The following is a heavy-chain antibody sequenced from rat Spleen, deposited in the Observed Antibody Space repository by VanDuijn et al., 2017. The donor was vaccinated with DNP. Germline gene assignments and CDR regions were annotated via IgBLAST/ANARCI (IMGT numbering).Heavy chain of an antibody. V-gene: IGHV5S10*01. CDR3: SSHFFSSYIFCYFDF. D-gene: IGHD1-2*01. Sequence: EVQLVESGGRLVQPGNSLKVSCEASGFAFSGSAMAWVRQSPKKGLEWVATILSDGSSSYYRESVKGRFTISRDNAKSTLYLQMDSLRSEDTATYYCSSHFFSSYIFCYFDFWGPGTMVTVSS. J-gene: IGHJ1*01. CDR1: GFAFSGSA. CDR2: ILSDGSSS.